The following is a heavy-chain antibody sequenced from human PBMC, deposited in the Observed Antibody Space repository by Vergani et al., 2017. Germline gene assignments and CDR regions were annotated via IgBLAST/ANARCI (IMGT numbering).Heavy chain of an antibody. Sequence: QVQLVESGGGVVQPGRSLRLSCAASGFTFRSYAMHWVRQAPGKGLEWVAVISYDGSNKYYADSVKGRFTISRDNSKNTLSLQMNSLTAEDTAIYYCAGPQGTSAYYYGGFDYWGQGILVTVSS. CDR2: ISYDGSNK. CDR3: AGPQGTSAYYYGGFDY. CDR1: GFTFRSYA. D-gene: IGHD3-22*01. V-gene: IGHV3-30-3*01. J-gene: IGHJ4*02.